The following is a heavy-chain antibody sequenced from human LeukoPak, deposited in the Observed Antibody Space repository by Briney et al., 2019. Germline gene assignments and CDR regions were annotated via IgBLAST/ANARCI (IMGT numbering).Heavy chain of an antibody. J-gene: IGHJ4*02. Sequence: GGSLRLSCAASGNYWMHWVRQAPGKGLVWVSHINGDGSWTTYADSVKGRFTISKDNAKNTVYLQMNNLRAEDTAVYYCVSFYETYWGRGTLVTVS. D-gene: IGHD2-2*01. CDR2: INGDGSWT. V-gene: IGHV3-74*01. CDR3: VSFYETY. CDR1: GNYW.